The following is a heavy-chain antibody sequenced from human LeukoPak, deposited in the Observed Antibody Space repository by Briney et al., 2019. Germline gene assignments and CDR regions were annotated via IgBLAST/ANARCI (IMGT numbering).Heavy chain of an antibody. CDR1: GFTFSNYW. Sequence: GGSLRLSCETSGFTFSNYWMNWVRQAPGKGLEWVAKIKEDGSEKKFVDSVKGRFTISRDNAENAVHLEMNSLRAEDTAIYYCARMLLWESSSYRPSDYWGQGTLVTVSS. D-gene: IGHD3-22*01. CDR2: IKEDGSEK. J-gene: IGHJ4*02. CDR3: ARMLLWESSSYRPSDY. V-gene: IGHV3-7*01.